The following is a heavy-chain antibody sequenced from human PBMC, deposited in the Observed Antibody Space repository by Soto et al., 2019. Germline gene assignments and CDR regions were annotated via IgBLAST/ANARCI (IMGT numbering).Heavy chain of an antibody. CDR2: ISYDGTKK. V-gene: IGHV3-30*04. CDR3: AKELGAGYSYLEY. CDR1: GFTFSSYA. Sequence: GSLRLSCAASGFTFSSYAMHLFRQAPCKGLEWVAVISYDGTKKYYADSMKGRFTISRDDSKNTLYLQMNSLRPEDTAVYYCAKELGAGYSYLEYWGQGTIVTVSS. J-gene: IGHJ4*02. D-gene: IGHD5-18*01.